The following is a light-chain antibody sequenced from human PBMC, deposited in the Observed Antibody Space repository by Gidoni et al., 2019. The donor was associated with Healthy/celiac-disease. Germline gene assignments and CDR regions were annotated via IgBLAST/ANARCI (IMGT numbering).Light chain of an antibody. CDR2: AAS. V-gene: IGKV1-39*01. CDR3: QQSYSTPPLT. J-gene: IGKJ4*01. CDR1: QSSSSY. Sequence: DMQLNQHPSSLSASVGDRVTITCRASQSSSSYLNWYQQKPGQAPKLLIYAASSLPSGVPSRFSGSGSGTDFTLTISSLQPEDFATYYCQQSYSTPPLTFXRXTKVEIK.